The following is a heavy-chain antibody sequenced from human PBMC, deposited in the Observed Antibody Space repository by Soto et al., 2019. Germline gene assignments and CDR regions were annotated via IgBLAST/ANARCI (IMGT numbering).Heavy chain of an antibody. CDR2: ISAYTGDT. J-gene: IGHJ4*02. CDR1: GYTFTIYG. CDR3: ARDMRYYDGSGFVEY. V-gene: IGHV1-18*01. D-gene: IGHD3-22*01. Sequence: GASVKVSCKASGYTFTIYGITWVRQAPGQGLEWMGWISAYTGDTNYAQKLQGRVTMTTDASTSTAYMELRSLRSDDTAVYYCARDMRYYDGSGFVEYWGQGTPVTVSS.